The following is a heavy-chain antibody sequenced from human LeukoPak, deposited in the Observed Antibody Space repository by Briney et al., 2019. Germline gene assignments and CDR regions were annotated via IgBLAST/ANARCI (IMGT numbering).Heavy chain of an antibody. CDR1: GFTFSSYA. D-gene: IGHD4-17*01. CDR2: ISGSGGST. J-gene: IGHJ4*02. V-gene: IGHV3-23*01. Sequence: GGSLRLSCAASGFTFSSYAMSWVRQAPGKGLEWVSAISGSGGSTYYADSVKGRFTISRDNSKNTLYLQMNSLRAEDTAVYYCAKDPSHDYGDYEDTFDYWGQGTLVTVSS. CDR3: AKDPSHDYGDYEDTFDY.